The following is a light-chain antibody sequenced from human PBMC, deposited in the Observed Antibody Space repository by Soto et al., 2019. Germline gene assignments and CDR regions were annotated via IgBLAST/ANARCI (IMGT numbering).Light chain of an antibody. CDR2: KAS. J-gene: IGKJ1*01. CDR1: QTISSW. CDR3: QQYNSYWT. V-gene: IGKV1-5*03. Sequence: DIQMTQSPSTLSGSIGDRVTITCRASQTISSWLAWYQQKPGKAPKLLIYKASTLKSGVPSRFSGSGSGTEFTLTISLLPPDYFATYYCQQYNSYWTFGQGTKVDIK.